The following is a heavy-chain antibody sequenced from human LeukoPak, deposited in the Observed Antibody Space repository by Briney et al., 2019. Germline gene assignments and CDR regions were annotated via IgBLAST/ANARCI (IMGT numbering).Heavy chain of an antibody. CDR1: GFTFSSYA. D-gene: IGHD6-13*01. V-gene: IGHV3-23*01. J-gene: IGHJ4*02. Sequence: GGSLRLSCAASGFTFSSYAISWVRQAPGKGLEWVSGISGSGGDPTYYADSVKGRFTISRDNSKNTLYLQLSSLRAEDTAVYYCAKKDGYTSSWSFDYWGQGTLVTVSS. CDR2: ISGSGGDPT. CDR3: AKKDGYTSSWSFDY.